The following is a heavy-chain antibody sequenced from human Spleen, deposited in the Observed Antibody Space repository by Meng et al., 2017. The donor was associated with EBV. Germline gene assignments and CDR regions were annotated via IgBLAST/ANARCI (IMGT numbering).Heavy chain of an antibody. CDR2: IIPIYGTT. CDR1: GDTFGYYT. V-gene: IGHV1-69*01. J-gene: IGHJ5*02. CDR3: ARESPDRSTDP. Sequence: QVQLVQSGAEVKKTGSSVKVSCKGSGDTFGYYTISWVRQAPGQGPEWMGGIIPIYGTTSYAQKFQGRVMISADESTTTAYMEMRSLTLDDTAVYYCARESPDRSTDPWGQGTLVTVSS.